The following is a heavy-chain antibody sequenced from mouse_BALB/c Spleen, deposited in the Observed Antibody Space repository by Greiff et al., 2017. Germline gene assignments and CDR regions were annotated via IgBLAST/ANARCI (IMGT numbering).Heavy chain of an antibody. D-gene: IGHD1-1*01. CDR2: IWAGGST. Sequence: QVQLKQSGPGLVAPSQCLSITCTVSGFSLTSYGVHWVRQPPGKGLEWLGVIWAGGSTNYNSALMSRLSISKDNSKSQVFLKMNSLQTDDTAMYYCARDPLRGYALDYWGQGTSVTVSS. CDR3: ARDPLRGYALDY. CDR1: GFSLTSYG. J-gene: IGHJ4*01. V-gene: IGHV2-9*02.